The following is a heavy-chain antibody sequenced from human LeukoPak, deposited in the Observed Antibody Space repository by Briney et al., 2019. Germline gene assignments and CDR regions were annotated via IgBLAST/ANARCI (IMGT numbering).Heavy chain of an antibody. J-gene: IGHJ4*02. Sequence: GASVKVSCKASGYTFTGYFLHWVRQAPGQGLEWMGWILPNTGGTRYAQKLQGRVTVTRDTSISTAYMEVSRLTSGDTAVYYCARKGEHYGDYDYWGQGTLVTVSS. CDR2: ILPNTGGT. CDR1: GYTFTGYF. V-gene: IGHV1-2*02. CDR3: ARKGEHYGDYDY. D-gene: IGHD4-17*01.